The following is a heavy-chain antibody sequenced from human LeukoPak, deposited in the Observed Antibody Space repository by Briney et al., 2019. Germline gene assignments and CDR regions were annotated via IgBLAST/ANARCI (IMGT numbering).Heavy chain of an antibody. D-gene: IGHD3-22*01. Sequence: GGSLRLSCAAPGFTFSSYAMSWVRQAPGKGLEWVSAISGSGGSTYYADSVKGRFTISRDNSKNTLYLQMNSLRAEDTAVYYCAKVVHSLVVITQGYFDYWGQGTLVTVSS. J-gene: IGHJ4*02. CDR1: GFTFSSYA. CDR2: ISGSGGST. CDR3: AKVVHSLVVITQGYFDY. V-gene: IGHV3-23*01.